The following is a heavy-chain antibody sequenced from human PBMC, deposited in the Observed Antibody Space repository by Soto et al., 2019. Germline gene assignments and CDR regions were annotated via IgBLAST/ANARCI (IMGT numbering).Heavy chain of an antibody. V-gene: IGHV1-3*05. CDR3: ARDLGYALPDY. J-gene: IGHJ4*02. D-gene: IGHD2-2*01. CDR1: GDTFTSYA. CDR2: IIAGNGNT. Sequence: QVQLVQAGAEEKKPGASVKVSCKASGDTFTSYAMHWVRQAPGQMLEWRGGIIAGNGNTNYEQRFPGRVTITRDTAASTTNKQLSSLRSADTAVYYCARDLGYALPDYWGQGTMVTDYS.